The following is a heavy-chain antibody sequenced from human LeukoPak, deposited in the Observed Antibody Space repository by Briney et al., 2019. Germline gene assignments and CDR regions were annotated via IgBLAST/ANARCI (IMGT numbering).Heavy chain of an antibody. V-gene: IGHV4-4*07. D-gene: IGHD2-2*03. J-gene: IGHJ3*02. CDR2: IYTSGST. CDR1: GGSISSYY. CDR3: AKSNGYGLIDI. Sequence: TSETLSLTCTVSGGSISSYYWSWIRQPAGKGLEWIGRIYTSGSTNYNPSLKSRVTMSVDTSKNQFSLNLNSVTAADTAVYYCAKSNGYGLIDIWGQGTMVTVSS.